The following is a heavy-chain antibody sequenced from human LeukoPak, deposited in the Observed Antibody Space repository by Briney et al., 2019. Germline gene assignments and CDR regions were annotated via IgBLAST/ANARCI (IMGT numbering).Heavy chain of an antibody. J-gene: IGHJ3*02. V-gene: IGHV3-30*03. D-gene: IGHD5-24*01. CDR2: ISYDGSNK. Sequence: GGSLRLSCAASGFTFSSYGMTWVRQAPGKGLEWVAVISYDGSNKYYADSVKGRFTISRDNSKNTLYLQMNSLRAEDTAVYYCARVGRRDGYNKAFDIWGQGTMVTVSS. CDR1: GFTFSSYG. CDR3: ARVGRRDGYNKAFDI.